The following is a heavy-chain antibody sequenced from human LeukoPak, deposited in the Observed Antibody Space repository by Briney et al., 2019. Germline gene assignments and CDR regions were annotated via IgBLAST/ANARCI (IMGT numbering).Heavy chain of an antibody. CDR2: IIPIFGTA. V-gene: IGHV1-69*13. CDR1: GYTFTSYY. D-gene: IGHD3-3*01. J-gene: IGHJ4*02. CDR3: ARVGEMEYYFDY. Sequence: SVKVSCKASGYTFTSYYMHWVRQAPGQGLEWMGGIIPIFGTANYAQKFQGRVTITADESTSTAYMELSSLRSEDTAVYYCARVGEMEYYFDYWGQGTLVTVSS.